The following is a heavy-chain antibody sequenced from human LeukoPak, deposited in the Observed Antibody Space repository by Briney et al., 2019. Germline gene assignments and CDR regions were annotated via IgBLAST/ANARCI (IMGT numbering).Heavy chain of an antibody. J-gene: IGHJ3*02. V-gene: IGHV3-48*04. CDR3: AKVRGFVVVPAAIPTAGAFDI. CDR1: GFTFSSYS. D-gene: IGHD2-2*02. CDR2: ISSSSSTI. Sequence: GGSLRLSCAASGFTFSSYSMNWVRQAPGKGLEWVSYISSSSSTIYYADSVKGRFTISRDNAKNSLYLQMNSLRAEDTAVYYCAKVRGFVVVPAAIPTAGAFDIWGQGTMVTVSS.